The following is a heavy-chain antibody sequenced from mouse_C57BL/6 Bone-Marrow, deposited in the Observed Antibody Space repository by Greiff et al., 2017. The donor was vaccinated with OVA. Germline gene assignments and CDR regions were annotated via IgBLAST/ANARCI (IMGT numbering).Heavy chain of an antibody. D-gene: IGHD1-1*01. CDR1: GFTFSSYA. J-gene: IGHJ1*03. Sequence: EVQRVESGGGLVKPGGSLKLSCAASGFTFSSYAMSWVRQTPEKRLEWVATISDGGSYPYYPDYVKGRFTISSDTAKNNLYLQMSRLKSEDTAMYYCARDRIYYHRYFDVWGTGTTVTVSS. V-gene: IGHV5-4*01. CDR3: ARDRIYYHRYFDV. CDR2: ISDGGSYP.